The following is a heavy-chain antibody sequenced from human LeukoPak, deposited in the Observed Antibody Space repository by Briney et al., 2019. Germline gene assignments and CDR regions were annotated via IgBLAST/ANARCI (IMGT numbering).Heavy chain of an antibody. CDR1: GGTISSSNW. Sequence: PSGTLSLTCAVSGGTISSSNWWSWVRQPPGKGLEWIGEIYHSGSTNYSPSLKSRVTISVDKSKNQFSLKLSSVTAADTAVYYCARVGSIAVAGTGVYYYYYYMDVWGKGTTATVSS. V-gene: IGHV4-4*02. CDR2: IYHSGST. J-gene: IGHJ6*03. D-gene: IGHD6-19*01. CDR3: ARVGSIAVAGTGVYYYYYYMDV.